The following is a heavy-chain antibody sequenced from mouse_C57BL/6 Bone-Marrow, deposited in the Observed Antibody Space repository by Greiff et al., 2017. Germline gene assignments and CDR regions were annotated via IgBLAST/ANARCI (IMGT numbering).Heavy chain of an antibody. CDR3: ARGFITTLDY. CDR2: ISSGSSTI. V-gene: IGHV5-17*01. D-gene: IGHD1-1*01. Sequence: EVQGVESGGGLVKPGGSLKLSCAASGFTFSDYGMHWVRQAPEKGLEWVAYISSGSSTIYYADTVKGRFTISRDNAKNTLFLQMTRLGAEDTAMYYCARGFITTLDYWGQGTTLTVSS. J-gene: IGHJ2*01. CDR1: GFTFSDYG.